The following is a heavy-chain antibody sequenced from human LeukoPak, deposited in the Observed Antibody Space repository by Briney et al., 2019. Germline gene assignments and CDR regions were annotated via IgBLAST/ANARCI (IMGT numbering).Heavy chain of an antibody. CDR2: IKSKTDGGTT. J-gene: IGHJ4*02. Sequence: PGGSLRLSRAASGFTFSNAWMSWVRQAPGKGLEWVGHIKSKTDGGTTDYAAPVKGRFTISRDDSKNTLYLRMNSLKTEDTAVYFCTRQQLVLDYWGQGTLVTVSS. V-gene: IGHV3-15*01. D-gene: IGHD6-13*01. CDR1: GFTFSNAW. CDR3: TRQQLVLDY.